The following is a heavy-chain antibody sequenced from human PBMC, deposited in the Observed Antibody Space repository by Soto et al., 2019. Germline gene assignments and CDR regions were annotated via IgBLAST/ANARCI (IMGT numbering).Heavy chain of an antibody. CDR1: GFTFSSYG. CDR3: EKALPAETHSGWYLPYYYYYGMDV. Sequence: PGGSLRLSYAASGFTFSSYGMHWVRQAPGKGLEWVSVISYDGSNKYYAYSVKGRFTISRDNSKNTLYLQMNSLRAEDTAVYYCEKALPAETHSGWYLPYYYYYGMDVGGQGTTVTVSS. J-gene: IGHJ6*02. CDR2: ISYDGSNK. V-gene: IGHV3-30*18. D-gene: IGHD6-19*01.